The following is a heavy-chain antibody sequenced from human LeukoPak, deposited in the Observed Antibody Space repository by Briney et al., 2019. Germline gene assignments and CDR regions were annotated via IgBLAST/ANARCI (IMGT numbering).Heavy chain of an antibody. CDR2: IYTSGST. D-gene: IGHD1-26*01. V-gene: IGHV4-61*02. J-gene: IGHJ6*03. CDR3: ARVASRSDYNYYYYYIYV. Sequence: TSETLSLTCTVSGGSISSGSYYWSWIRQPAGKGLEWIGRIYTSGSTNYNPSLKSRVTISVDTSKNQFSLKLSSVTAADPAVYHCARVASRSDYNYYYYYIYVWGKRTTVTVSS. CDR1: GGSISSGSYY.